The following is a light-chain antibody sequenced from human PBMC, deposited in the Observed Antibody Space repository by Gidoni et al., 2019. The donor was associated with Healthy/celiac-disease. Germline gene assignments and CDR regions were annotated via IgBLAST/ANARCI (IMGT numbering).Light chain of an antibody. J-gene: IGKJ3*01. Sequence: IQMTQSPSSLSASVGDRVTITCRASQSISSYLNWYQQKPGKAPKLLIYAASSLQSGVPSRFSGSGSGTDFTLTISSLQPEDFATYYCQQSYSTPHSTFGPGTKVDIK. CDR3: QQSYSTPHST. CDR1: QSISSY. CDR2: AAS. V-gene: IGKV1-39*01.